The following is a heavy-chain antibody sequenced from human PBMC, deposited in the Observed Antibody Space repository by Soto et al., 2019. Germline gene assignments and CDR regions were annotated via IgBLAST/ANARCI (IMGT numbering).Heavy chain of an antibody. D-gene: IGHD6-19*01. CDR1: GFTFINYA. CDR3: AKDYGSSRYFFDY. J-gene: IGHJ4*02. V-gene: IGHV3-23*01. Sequence: LRLSCAASGFTFINYAMTWVRQAPGEGLEWVSTISGNGANTHYADSVKGRFSISRDNSKNTLYIQMNSLRADDTAVYYCAKDYGSSRYFFDYWGQGALVTVSS. CDR2: ISGNGANT.